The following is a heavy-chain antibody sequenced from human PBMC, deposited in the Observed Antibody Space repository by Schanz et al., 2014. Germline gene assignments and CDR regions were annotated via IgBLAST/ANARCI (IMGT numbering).Heavy chain of an antibody. Sequence: QVQLVESGGGLVKPGGSLRLSCTASGFTFSDYYMTWIRQAPGKGLEWLSYISRDGTTSYYADSVKGRFTISRDNAKNSLYLEMTSLRGEDTAVYYCARRYSGRYCFDYWGQGTLVAVSS. CDR2: ISRDGTTS. CDR1: GFTFSDYY. J-gene: IGHJ4*02. D-gene: IGHD1-26*01. V-gene: IGHV3-11*01. CDR3: ARRYSGRYCFDY.